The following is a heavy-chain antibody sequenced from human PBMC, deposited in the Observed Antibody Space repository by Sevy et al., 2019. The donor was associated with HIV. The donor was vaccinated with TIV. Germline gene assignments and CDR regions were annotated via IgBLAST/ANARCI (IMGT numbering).Heavy chain of an antibody. V-gene: IGHV3-21*01. J-gene: IGHJ4*02. D-gene: IGHD3-16*01. CDR2: ISSSSYI. CDR1: GFTFSSYS. CDR3: ARDPFGVDMGY. Sequence: GGSLRLSCAASGFTFSSYSMNWVRQAPGKGLEWVSSISSSSYIYYADSVKGRFTISRDNAKNSLYLQMNSLRAEDTAVYYCARDPFGVDMGYWGQGTLVTVSS.